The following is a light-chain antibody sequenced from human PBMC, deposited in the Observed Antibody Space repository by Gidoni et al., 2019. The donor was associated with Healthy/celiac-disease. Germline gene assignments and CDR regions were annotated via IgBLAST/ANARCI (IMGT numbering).Light chain of an antibody. CDR2: QDS. J-gene: IGLJ2*01. CDR3: QAWDSSTPGVG. Sequence: SYELTQPPSVSVSPGQTASITCSGDKLGDKYACWYQQKPGQSPVLVIYQDSKRPSGIPERLSGSNSGNTATLTISGTQAMDEADYYCQAWDSSTPGVGFGGGTKLTVL. CDR1: KLGDKY. V-gene: IGLV3-1*01.